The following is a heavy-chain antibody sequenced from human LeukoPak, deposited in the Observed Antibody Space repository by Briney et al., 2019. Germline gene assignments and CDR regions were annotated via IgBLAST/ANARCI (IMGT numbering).Heavy chain of an antibody. CDR3: ARGPAAAAIPGYYYYYYMAV. Sequence: PSETLSLTCAVYGGSFSGYYWGWVRQPPGKGREWIGEINLSGSTNYNPSLKSRVTISVDTSNNQFSLKLSSATAADTAVYYCARGPAAAAIPGYYYYYYMAVWGKGTTVTVSS. V-gene: IGHV4-34*01. J-gene: IGHJ6*03. D-gene: IGHD2-2*02. CDR1: GGSFSGYY. CDR2: INLSGST.